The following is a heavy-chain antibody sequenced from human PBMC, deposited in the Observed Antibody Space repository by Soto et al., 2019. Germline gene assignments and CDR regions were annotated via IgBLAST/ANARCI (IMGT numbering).Heavy chain of an antibody. V-gene: IGHV1-58*01. CDR1: GFTFFTSA. CDR2: IVVGSGNT. Sequence: SVKVSCKASGFTFFTSAVQWVRQARGQGLEWIGWIVVGSGNTNYAQKFQERVTITRDMSTNTAYMELTSLRSEDTAVYYCAADPYCGGDCYSDYWGQGIMVTVSS. CDR3: AADPYCGGDCYSDY. J-gene: IGHJ4*02. D-gene: IGHD2-21*02.